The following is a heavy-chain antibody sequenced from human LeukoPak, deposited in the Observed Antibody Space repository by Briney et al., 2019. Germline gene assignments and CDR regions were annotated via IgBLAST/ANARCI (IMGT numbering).Heavy chain of an antibody. Sequence: ASVKVSCKASGYTFTGYYMHWVRQAPGQGLEWMGWINPNSGGTNYAQKFQGRVTMTRDTSISTAYMELSRLRSDDTAVYYCARYYDSSGYYYGGNYFDYWGQGTLSPSPQ. J-gene: IGHJ4*02. CDR2: INPNSGGT. CDR1: GYTFTGYY. CDR3: ARYYDSSGYYYGGNYFDY. V-gene: IGHV1-2*02. D-gene: IGHD3-22*01.